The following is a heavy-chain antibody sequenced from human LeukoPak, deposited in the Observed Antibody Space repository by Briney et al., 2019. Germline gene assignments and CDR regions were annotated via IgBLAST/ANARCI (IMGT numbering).Heavy chain of an antibody. CDR2: IWYDGSNK. CDR1: GFTFSSYG. V-gene: IGHV3-33*06. Sequence: GGSLRLSCAASGFTFSSYGMHWVRQAPGKGLEWVAVIWYDGSNKYYADSVKGRFTISRDNSKNTLYLQMNSLRAEVTAVYYCAKDVATTVTSLGYWGQGTLVTVSS. J-gene: IGHJ4*02. CDR3: AKDVATTVTSLGY. D-gene: IGHD4-17*01.